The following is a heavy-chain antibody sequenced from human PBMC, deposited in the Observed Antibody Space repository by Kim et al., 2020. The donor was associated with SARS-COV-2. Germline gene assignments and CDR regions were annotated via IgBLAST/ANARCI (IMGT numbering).Heavy chain of an antibody. CDR3: AKGGGNWNYGLFF. Sequence: SADSVKGRFTISRDTSKNTLYLQMNSLRAEDTAVYYCAKGGGNWNYGLFFWGQGTLVTVSS. J-gene: IGHJ4*02. V-gene: IGHV3-23*01. D-gene: IGHD1-7*01.